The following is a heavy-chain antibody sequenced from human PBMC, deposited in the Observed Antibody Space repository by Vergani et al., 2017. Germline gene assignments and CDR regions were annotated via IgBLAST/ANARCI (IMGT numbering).Heavy chain of an antibody. V-gene: IGHV3-48*01. Sequence: EVQLVESGGGLVQPGGSLRLSCAASGFTFSSYSMNWVRQAPGKGLEWVSYISSSSSTIYYADSVKGRFTISRDNAKNSLYLQMNSLRAEDTAVYYCARELVAGTKEIDYWGQGTLVIVSS. D-gene: IGHD6-19*01. CDR2: ISSSSSTI. CDR3: ARELVAGTKEIDY. J-gene: IGHJ4*02. CDR1: GFTFSSYS.